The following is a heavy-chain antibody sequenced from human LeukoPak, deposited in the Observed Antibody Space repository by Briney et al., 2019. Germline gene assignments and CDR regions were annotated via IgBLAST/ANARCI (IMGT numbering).Heavy chain of an antibody. Sequence: GGSLRLSCAASGFSFSAYAMTWVRQTPGKGLEWASGINSGGSKTYYADSVKGRFTISRDNSKNTLYLQMNSLRADDTAVYYCAKDRGFMTTDYGFDYWGQGALVTVSS. D-gene: IGHD4-17*01. CDR2: INSGGSKT. CDR3: AKDRGFMTTDYGFDY. J-gene: IGHJ4*02. CDR1: GFSFSAYA. V-gene: IGHV3-23*01.